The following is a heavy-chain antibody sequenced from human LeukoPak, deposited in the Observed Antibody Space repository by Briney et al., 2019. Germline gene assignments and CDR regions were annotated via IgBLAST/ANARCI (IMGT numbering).Heavy chain of an antibody. CDR2: IYTSGST. CDR3: ARDFMTGYYYYMDV. Sequence: SETLYLTCTVSGGSISSYYWSWIRQPAGKGLEWIGRIYTSGSTNYNPSLKSRVTMSVDTSKNQFSLKLSSVTAADTAVYYCARDFMTGYYYYMDVWGKGTTVTVSS. V-gene: IGHV4-4*07. CDR1: GGSISSYY. J-gene: IGHJ6*03. D-gene: IGHD3-9*01.